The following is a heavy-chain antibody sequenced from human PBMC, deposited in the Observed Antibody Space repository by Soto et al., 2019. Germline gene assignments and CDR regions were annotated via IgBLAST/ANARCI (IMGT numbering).Heavy chain of an antibody. CDR3: ARLYYMDASVYRPLDF. J-gene: IGHJ4*02. D-gene: IGHD3-22*01. Sequence: LRLSCAASGFTFSSYCMGGLRQAPGKGLEWVATIKKDESDKYYLDSVKGRFTISRDNAKNSLFLEMNSLRGEDTAVYYCARLYYMDASVYRPLDFWGQGILVTVSS. V-gene: IGHV3-7*01. CDR1: GFTFSSYC. CDR2: IKKDESDK.